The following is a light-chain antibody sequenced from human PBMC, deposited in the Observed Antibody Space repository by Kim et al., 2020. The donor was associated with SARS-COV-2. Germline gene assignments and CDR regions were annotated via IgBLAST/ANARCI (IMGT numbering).Light chain of an antibody. CDR1: LSIINTY. CDR2: DAS. J-gene: IGKJ4*01. Sequence: APEDGAPLSVMTNLSIINTYLTWFQQKPGQAPRHHMDDASYRATDIPGRYGGSASGTIFTLTISRLEPEHSAVYYCNYYGTSFLTFGGGTEMDIK. CDR3: NYYGTSFLT. V-gene: IGKV3-20*01.